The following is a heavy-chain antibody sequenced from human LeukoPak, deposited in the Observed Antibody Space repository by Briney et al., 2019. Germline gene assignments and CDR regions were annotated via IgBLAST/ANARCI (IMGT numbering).Heavy chain of an antibody. V-gene: IGHV4-59*08. J-gene: IGHJ3*02. D-gene: IGHD6-25*01. Sequence: PAETLSLTRCVSGGSNSSYYWLWIRQPPGETLEWIGYIYYSGSTNYNPSLKSRVTISVDTSKNQFSLKLSSVTAADTAVYYCARNPGGLSAFDIWGQGTMVTVSS. CDR2: IYYSGST. CDR3: ARNPGGLSAFDI. CDR1: GGSNSSYY.